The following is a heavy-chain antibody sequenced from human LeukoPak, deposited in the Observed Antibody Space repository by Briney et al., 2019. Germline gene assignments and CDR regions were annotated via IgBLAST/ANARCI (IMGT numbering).Heavy chain of an antibody. CDR1: GNYW. J-gene: IGHJ4*02. Sequence: GGSLRLSCAASGNYWMHWVRQAPGKGLVWVSHINSDGCWTSYADSVKGRFTISKDNAKNTVYLQMNNLRAEDTAVYYCVSFYETYWGRGTLVTVSS. CDR2: INSDGCWT. V-gene: IGHV3-74*01. CDR3: VSFYETY. D-gene: IGHD2/OR15-2a*01.